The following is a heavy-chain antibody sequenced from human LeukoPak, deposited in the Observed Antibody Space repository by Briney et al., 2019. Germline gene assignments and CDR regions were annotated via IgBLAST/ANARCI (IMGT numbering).Heavy chain of an antibody. CDR3: AREAIAAAGISTELVYYFDY. V-gene: IGHV3-30-3*01. CDR2: ISYDGSNK. Sequence: GGSLRLSCAASGFTFSSYAMHWVRQAPGKGLEWVAVISYDGSNKYYADSVKGRFTISRDNSKNTLYLQMNSLRAEDTAVYYCAREAIAAAGISTELVYYFDYWGQGTLVTVSS. D-gene: IGHD6-13*01. J-gene: IGHJ4*02. CDR1: GFTFSSYA.